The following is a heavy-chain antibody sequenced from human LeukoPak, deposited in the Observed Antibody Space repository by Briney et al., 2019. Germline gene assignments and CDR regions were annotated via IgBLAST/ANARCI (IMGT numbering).Heavy chain of an antibody. V-gene: IGHV3-23*01. Sequence: GGSLRLSCAASGFTFSSYAMSWVRQAPGKGLEWVSAISGSGRSTYYADSVKGRFTISRDNSKNTLYLQMNSLRAEDTAVYYCAKDYRYCTNGVCYTGGFDYWGQGTLVTAFS. CDR1: GFTFSSYA. J-gene: IGHJ4*02. D-gene: IGHD2-8*01. CDR3: AKDYRYCTNGVCYTGGFDY. CDR2: ISGSGRST.